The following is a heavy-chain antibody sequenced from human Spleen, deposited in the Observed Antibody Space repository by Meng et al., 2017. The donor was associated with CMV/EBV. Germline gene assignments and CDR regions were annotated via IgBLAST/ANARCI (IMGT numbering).Heavy chain of an antibody. CDR2: INPNSGGT. CDR3: ASSHGPAARPGD. Sequence: ASVKVSCKASGYTFTGYYMHWVRQAPGEDFEWMGWINPNSGGTNYAQKFQGRVTMTTDTSITTAYMELSRLRSDDTAVYYCASSHGPAARPGDWGQGTLVTVSS. CDR1: GYTFTGYY. V-gene: IGHV1-2*02. D-gene: IGHD6-6*01. J-gene: IGHJ4*02.